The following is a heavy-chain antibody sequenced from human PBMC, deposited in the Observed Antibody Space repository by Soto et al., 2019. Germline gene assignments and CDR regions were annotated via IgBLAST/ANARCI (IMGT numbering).Heavy chain of an antibody. J-gene: IGHJ4*02. CDR3: VREQQLAFDN. Sequence: EVQLVESGGGLVQPGGSLRLSCAASGCTFSSYSFNWVRQAPGKGLEWLSYIGSSSTTIYYADSVKGRFIISRDIAKNSLYPQTNSLRREDTAVYYCVREQQLAFDNWGQGTRVTVSS. CDR1: GCTFSSYS. D-gene: IGHD6-13*01. CDR2: IGSSSTTI. V-gene: IGHV3-48*01.